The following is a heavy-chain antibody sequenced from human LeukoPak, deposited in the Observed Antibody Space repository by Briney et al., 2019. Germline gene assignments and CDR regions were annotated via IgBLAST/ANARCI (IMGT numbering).Heavy chain of an antibody. Sequence: SETLSLTCTVSGGSIISTSYYWGWIRQPPGKGLEWIGSVYYSGSTYYNPSLKSRVTISVDTSKNQFSLKVSSVTAADTAVYYCVGLVRGTTNYYYFDYWAQGTLVTVSS. CDR3: VGLVRGTTNYYYFDY. D-gene: IGHD3-10*01. CDR2: VYYSGST. V-gene: IGHV4-39*01. J-gene: IGHJ4*02. CDR1: GGSIISTSYY.